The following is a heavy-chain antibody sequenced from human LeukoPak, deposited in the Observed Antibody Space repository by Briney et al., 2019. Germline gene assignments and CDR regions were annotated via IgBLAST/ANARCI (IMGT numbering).Heavy chain of an antibody. V-gene: IGHV3-23*01. CDR1: GFSFNNYA. CDR2: IIGSSGST. D-gene: IGHD5-12*01. Sequence: GGSLRLSCVASGFSFNNYAMNWVRQAPGKELEWVSLIIGSSGSTFYADSVKGRFTISRDKSKNTLYLQMNSLRAEDTAVYYCAKGAYDYIEIAYFDYWGQGSLVTVSS. J-gene: IGHJ4*02. CDR3: AKGAYDYIEIAYFDY.